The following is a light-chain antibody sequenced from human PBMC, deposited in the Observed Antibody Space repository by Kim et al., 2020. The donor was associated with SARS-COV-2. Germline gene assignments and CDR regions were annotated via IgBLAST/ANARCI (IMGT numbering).Light chain of an antibody. J-gene: IGKJ2*01. CDR1: QGIDSW. CDR2: AAS. V-gene: IGKV1-12*02. Sequence: DIQMTQSPSFVSASVRDRVTITCRASQGIDSWLAWYQQKPGKAPRLLIYAASSLQSGVPSRFNGSASGTDFTLTISSLQSEDIGTYYCQQTKSFPYTFGQGTKLEI. CDR3: QQTKSFPYT.